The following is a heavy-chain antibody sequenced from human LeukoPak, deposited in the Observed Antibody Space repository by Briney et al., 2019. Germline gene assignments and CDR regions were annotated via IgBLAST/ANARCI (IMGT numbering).Heavy chain of an antibody. CDR2: IGTAGDT. CDR3: ARERHSIAAAGIIYYGMDV. CDR1: GFTFSSYA. J-gene: IGHJ6*02. D-gene: IGHD6-13*01. Sequence: GGSLRLSCAASGFTFSSYAMSWVRQAPGKGLEWVSAIGTAGDTYYPGSVKGRFTISRENAKNSLYLQMNSLRAGDTAVYYCARERHSIAAAGIIYYGMDVWGQGTTVTVSS. V-gene: IGHV3-13*01.